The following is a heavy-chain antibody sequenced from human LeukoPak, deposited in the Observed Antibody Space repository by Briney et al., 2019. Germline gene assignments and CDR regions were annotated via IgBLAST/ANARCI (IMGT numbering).Heavy chain of an antibody. V-gene: IGHV3-23*01. CDR2: ISGSGGST. J-gene: IGHJ4*02. CDR1: GFTFSSYA. Sequence: PGGSLRLSCAAPGFTFSSYAMSWVRQAPGKGLEWVSAISGSGGSTKYADSVKGRFTISRDNSKSTLYLQMNSLRAEDTAVYYCATDSGYSYVDSWGQGTLVTVSS. CDR3: ATDSGYSYVDS. D-gene: IGHD5-18*01.